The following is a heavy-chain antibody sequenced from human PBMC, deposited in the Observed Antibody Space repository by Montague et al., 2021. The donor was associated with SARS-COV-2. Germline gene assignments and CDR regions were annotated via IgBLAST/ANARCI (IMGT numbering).Heavy chain of an antibody. CDR2: VYSGGTT. D-gene: IGHD2-21*02. J-gene: IGHJ6*02. CDR3: ARDGGLRFSGGAMDV. CDR1: GGSMISGGYY. Sequence: TLSLTCNVSGGSMISGGYYWSWIRQPPGKGLEWIGYVYSGGTTYYNPSLKSRVTISEDMSKNQFSLRLTSVTAADTAVYYCARDGGLRFSGGAMDVWGQGTTVTVSS. V-gene: IGHV4-31*03.